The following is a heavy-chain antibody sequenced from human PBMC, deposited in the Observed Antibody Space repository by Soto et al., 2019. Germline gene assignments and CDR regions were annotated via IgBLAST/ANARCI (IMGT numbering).Heavy chain of an antibody. CDR3: ARDQTFRGYSYGLFDY. Sequence: SVKVSCKASGGTFSSYAISWVRQAPGQGLEWMGGIIPIFGTANYAQKFQGRVTITADESTSTAYMELSSLRSEDTAVYYCARDQTFRGYSYGLFDYWGQGTLVTVSS. CDR1: GGTFSSYA. CDR2: IIPIFGTA. D-gene: IGHD5-18*01. V-gene: IGHV1-69*13. J-gene: IGHJ4*02.